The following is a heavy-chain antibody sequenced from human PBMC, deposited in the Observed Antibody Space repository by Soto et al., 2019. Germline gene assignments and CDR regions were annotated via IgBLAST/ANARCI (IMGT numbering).Heavy chain of an antibody. CDR3: ARDGRPYSSSWTDFYYYYSGMDV. Sequence: ASLKVARKGSGYSFTSYYIHWVRHTTEQGLEWMGIINPSGGSTSYAQKFQGRVTMTRDTSTSTVYMELSSLRSEDTAVYYCARDGRPYSSSWTDFYYYYSGMDVWGQGTTVTVSS. CDR2: INPSGGST. D-gene: IGHD6-13*01. J-gene: IGHJ6*02. CDR1: GYSFTSYY. V-gene: IGHV1-46*01.